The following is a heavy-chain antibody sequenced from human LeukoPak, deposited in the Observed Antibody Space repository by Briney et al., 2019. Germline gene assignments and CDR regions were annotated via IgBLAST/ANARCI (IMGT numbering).Heavy chain of an antibody. CDR3: AREMYSSRQTPVFDY. Sequence: GGSLRLSCAASGFTFSDYYMSWIRQAPGNGLEWVSYISSSGSTIYYADSVKGRFTISRDNAKNSLYLQMNSLRAEDTAVYYCAREMYSSRQTPVFDYWGQGTLVTVSS. CDR2: ISSSGSTI. J-gene: IGHJ4*02. CDR1: GFTFSDYY. D-gene: IGHD6-13*01. V-gene: IGHV3-11*04.